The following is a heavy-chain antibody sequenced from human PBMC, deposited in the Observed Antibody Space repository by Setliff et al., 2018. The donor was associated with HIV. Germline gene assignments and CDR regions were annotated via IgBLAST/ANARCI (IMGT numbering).Heavy chain of an antibody. CDR1: GFTFSSYA. Sequence: GGSLRLSCAASGFTFSSYAMSWVRQAPGKGLEWISAFRSSGDIKYYADSVRGRFTISSDNSKNTLFLQMNSLRVEDTAVSYCAKGPWADPHAFNIWGQGTMVTVSS. J-gene: IGHJ3*02. CDR2: FRSSGDIK. CDR3: AKGPWADPHAFNI. D-gene: IGHD1-26*01. V-gene: IGHV3-23*01.